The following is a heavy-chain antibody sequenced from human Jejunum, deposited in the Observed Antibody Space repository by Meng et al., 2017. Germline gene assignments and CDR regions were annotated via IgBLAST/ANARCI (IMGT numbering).Heavy chain of an antibody. Sequence: EVQLVESGGGLVKPGGSLRLSCAASGFTFTNAYISWFRQTPGKGLEWVGRIKSKGDGGTTDYAAPVKGRFTISRDESKNTVYLQMNSLKTEDTAVYYCATTPYDSSGYSSPYFDYWGQGTLVTVSS. CDR2: IKSKGDGGTT. CDR3: ATTPYDSSGYSSPYFDY. D-gene: IGHD3-22*01. CDR1: GFTFTNAY. V-gene: IGHV3-15*01. J-gene: IGHJ4*02.